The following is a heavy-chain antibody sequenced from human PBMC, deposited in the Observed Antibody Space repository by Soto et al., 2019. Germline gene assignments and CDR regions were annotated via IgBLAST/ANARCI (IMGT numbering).Heavy chain of an antibody. J-gene: IGHJ4*02. V-gene: IGHV3-74*01. CDR1: GFTFSSYW. Sequence: PGGSLRLSCAASGFTFSSYWMHWVRQVPGKGLVWVSRINSDGRTTNYTDSVKGRFTISRDNAKSTLHLQMNSLRAEDTAVYYCVRGYSGTYRLDFWGQGARVTVSS. CDR2: INSDGRTT. D-gene: IGHD5-12*01. CDR3: VRGYSGTYRLDF.